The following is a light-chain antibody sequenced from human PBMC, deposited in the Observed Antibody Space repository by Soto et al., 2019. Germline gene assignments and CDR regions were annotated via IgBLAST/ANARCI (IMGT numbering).Light chain of an antibody. CDR2: DAS. CDR3: QQRSNWPPT. Sequence: EVVLTQSPATLSLSPGEKAILSCRASQDINTYLGWYQQKPGQPPRLLIYDASNRASGIPGRFSGSGSGTDVTLTISSLEPEDFAVYYCQQRSNWPPTFGQGTRLEIK. J-gene: IGKJ5*01. CDR1: QDINTY. V-gene: IGKV3-11*01.